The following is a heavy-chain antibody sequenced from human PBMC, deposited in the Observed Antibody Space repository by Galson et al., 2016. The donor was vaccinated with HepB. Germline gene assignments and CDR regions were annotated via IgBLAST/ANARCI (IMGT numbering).Heavy chain of an antibody. V-gene: IGHV1-8*01. Sequence: ASGYTFSNFDVNWVRQAPGQGLEWMGWMNPNSGDTGYGQEFQGRLSLTRDRSKTTAYMELSSLQFEDTAVYYCVRSIRTGQLDYWAQGTLITVAS. CDR3: VRSIRTGQLDY. J-gene: IGHJ4*02. CDR1: GYTFSNFD. D-gene: IGHD1-1*01. CDR2: MNPNSGDT.